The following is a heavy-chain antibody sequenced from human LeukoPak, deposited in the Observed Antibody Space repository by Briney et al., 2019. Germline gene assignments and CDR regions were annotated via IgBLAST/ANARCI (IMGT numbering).Heavy chain of an antibody. CDR3: ARSLSSPFDY. CDR2: ISAYNGNT. Sequence: ASVKVSCKASGGTFSSYAISWVRQAPGQGLEWMGWISAYNGNTNYAQKLQGRVTMTTDTSTSTAYMELRSLRSDDTAVYYCARSLSSPFDYWGQGTLVTVSS. D-gene: IGHD1-26*01. CDR1: GGTFSSYA. J-gene: IGHJ4*02. V-gene: IGHV1-18*01.